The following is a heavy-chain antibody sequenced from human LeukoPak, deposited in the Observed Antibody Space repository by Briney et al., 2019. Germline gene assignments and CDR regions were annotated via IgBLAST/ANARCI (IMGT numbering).Heavy chain of an antibody. CDR1: GYSNRSGYH. CDR2: IYTSGST. J-gene: IGHJ6*03. Sequence: PSETLSLTCSVSGYSNRSGYHWAWIRQPAGKGLEWIGRIYTSGSTNYNPSLKSRVTISVDTSKNQFSLKLSSVTAADTAVYYCARAALDIVVVPAAILGYYYYYYYMDVWGKGTTVTVSS. CDR3: ARAALDIVVVPAAILGYYYYYYYMDV. V-gene: IGHV4-4*07. D-gene: IGHD2-2*01.